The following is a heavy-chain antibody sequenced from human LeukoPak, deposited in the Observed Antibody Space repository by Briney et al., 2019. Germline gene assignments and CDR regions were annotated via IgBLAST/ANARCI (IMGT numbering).Heavy chain of an antibody. D-gene: IGHD6-13*01. J-gene: IGHJ4*02. Sequence: GGSLRLSCAASGFTFSDYYMSWIRQAPGKGLEWVSYISSSGSTIYYADSVKGRFTISRDNAKNSLYLQMNSLRAGDTAVYYCAKDHSSSWYVFGHWGQGTLVTVSS. CDR3: AKDHSSSWYVFGH. V-gene: IGHV3-11*01. CDR2: ISSSGSTI. CDR1: GFTFSDYY.